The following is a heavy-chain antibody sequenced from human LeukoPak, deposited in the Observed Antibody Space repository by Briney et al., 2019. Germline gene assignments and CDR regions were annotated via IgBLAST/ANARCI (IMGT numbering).Heavy chain of an antibody. D-gene: IGHD3-16*01. CDR3: ARDSGGALDQ. Sequence: GGSLRLSCAAYAFTFSSYWMAWVRQAPGNGLEWVANIKRDESEKYYADSVKGRFTISRDNAKNSLYLQMSSLSAEDSAVYYCARDSGGALDQWGQGTLVTVSS. V-gene: IGHV3-7*03. CDR1: AFTFSSYW. J-gene: IGHJ4*02. CDR2: IKRDESEK.